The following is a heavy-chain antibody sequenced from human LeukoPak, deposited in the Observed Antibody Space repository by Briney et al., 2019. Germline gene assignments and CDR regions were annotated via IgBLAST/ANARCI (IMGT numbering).Heavy chain of an antibody. CDR1: GYTFTSYG. CDR3: AREEEYSSSSDY. V-gene: IGHV1-18*01. CDR2: ISAYNGNT. Sequence: VSVKVSCKASGYTFTSYGISWVQQAPGQGLEWMGWISAYNGNTNYAQKLQGRVTMTTDTSTSTAYMELRSLRSDDTAVYYCAREEEYSSSSDYWGQGTLVTVSS. D-gene: IGHD6-6*01. J-gene: IGHJ4*02.